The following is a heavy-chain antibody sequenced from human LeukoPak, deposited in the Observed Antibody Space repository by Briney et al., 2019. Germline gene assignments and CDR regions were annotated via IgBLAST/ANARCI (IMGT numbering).Heavy chain of an antibody. Sequence: QPGGSLRLSCSASGFTFSTYAMHWVRQAPGKGLEYISSISSNGDATYYADSLKGRFTISRDNSKNTLYLQMSSLRTEDTAVYYCVKNVSNYGANWFDPWGQGTLVTVSS. V-gene: IGHV3-64D*09. CDR2: ISSNGDAT. CDR3: VKNVSNYGANWFDP. CDR1: GFTFSTYA. J-gene: IGHJ5*02. D-gene: IGHD4/OR15-4a*01.